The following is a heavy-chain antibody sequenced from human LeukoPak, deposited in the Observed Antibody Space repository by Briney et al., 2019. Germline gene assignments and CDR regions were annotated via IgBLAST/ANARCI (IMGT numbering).Heavy chain of an antibody. V-gene: IGHV4-39*01. CDR3: ARFPGTMIVVVDYGMDV. CDR2: IYYSGST. Sequence: SETLSLTCTVSGGSISSSYYYWGWIRQPPGKGLEWIGSIYYSGSTYYNPSLKSRVTISVDTSKNQFSLKLRSVTAADTAVYYCARFPGTMIVVVDYGMDVWGQGTTVTVSS. CDR1: GGSISSSYYY. J-gene: IGHJ6*02. D-gene: IGHD3-22*01.